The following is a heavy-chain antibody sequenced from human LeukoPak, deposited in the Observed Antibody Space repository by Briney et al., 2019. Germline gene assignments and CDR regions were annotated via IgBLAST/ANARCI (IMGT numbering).Heavy chain of an antibody. CDR1: GFTFSSYG. CDR2: IWYDGSNK. J-gene: IGHJ5*02. V-gene: IGHV3-33*01. CDR3: ARESSSGTTNWFDP. Sequence: GRSLRLSCAASGFTFSSYGMHWVCQAPGKGLEWVAVIWYDGSNKYYADSVKGRFTISRDNSKNTLYLQMNSLRAEDTAVYYCARESSSGTTNWFDPWGQGTLVTVSS. D-gene: IGHD6-19*01.